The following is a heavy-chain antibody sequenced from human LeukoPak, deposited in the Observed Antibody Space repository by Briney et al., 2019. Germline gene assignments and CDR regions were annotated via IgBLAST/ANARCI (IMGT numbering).Heavy chain of an antibody. CDR1: GFTFSSYS. Sequence: PEGSLRLSCAASGFTFSSYSMNWVRQAPGKGLEWVSSISSSSSYIYYADSVKGRFTISRDNAKNSLYLQMNSLRAEDTAVYYCARDDDILTGYKYYFGYWGQGTLVTVSS. V-gene: IGHV3-21*01. J-gene: IGHJ4*02. CDR3: ARDDDILTGYKYYFGY. D-gene: IGHD3-9*01. CDR2: ISSSSSYI.